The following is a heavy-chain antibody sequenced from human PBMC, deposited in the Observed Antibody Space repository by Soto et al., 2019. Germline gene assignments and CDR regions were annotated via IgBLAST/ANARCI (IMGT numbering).Heavy chain of an antibody. CDR1: GYTFTSYY. Sequence: QVQLVQSGAEVKKPGASVKVSCKASGYTFTSYYMHWVRQAPGQGLEWMGIINPSGGSTSYAQKFQGRVTMARDTSTSTVYMELSSLRSEDTAVYYCARDDDIVDTINMGFDYWDQGTLVTVSS. J-gene: IGHJ4*02. D-gene: IGHD5-12*01. CDR2: INPSGGST. CDR3: ARDDDIVDTINMGFDY. V-gene: IGHV1-46*01.